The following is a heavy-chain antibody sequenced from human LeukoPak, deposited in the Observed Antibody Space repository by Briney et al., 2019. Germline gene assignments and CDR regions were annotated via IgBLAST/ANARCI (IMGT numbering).Heavy chain of an antibody. CDR2: IIPIFGTG. D-gene: IGHD3-3*01. CDR1: GGTFANYA. CDR3: AKGHDDFRQFDY. Sequence: SVKVSCTASGGTFANYAISWVRKAPGQGLEWMGGIIPIFGTGDSAQKFQGRLAITADESTRTTYMELSSLRSEDTAVYYCAKGHDDFRQFDYWGQGTQVTASS. J-gene: IGHJ4*02. V-gene: IGHV1-69*13.